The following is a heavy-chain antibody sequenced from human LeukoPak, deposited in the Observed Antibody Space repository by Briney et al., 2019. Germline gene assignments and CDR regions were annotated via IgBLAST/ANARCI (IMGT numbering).Heavy chain of an antibody. J-gene: IGHJ3*02. CDR1: GASISSSY. D-gene: IGHD3-22*01. CDR3: VRGNYDNRGYSNAFDI. V-gene: IGHV4-59*01. Sequence: KTSETLSLTCTVSGASISSSYWSWVRQPPGKRLEWIGFIYYNGNTNSNPSLKSRVTISADTSKNQFSLKLTSVTEGDTAVYYCVRGNYDNRGYSNAFDIWGQGAVVTVSS. CDR2: IYYNGNT.